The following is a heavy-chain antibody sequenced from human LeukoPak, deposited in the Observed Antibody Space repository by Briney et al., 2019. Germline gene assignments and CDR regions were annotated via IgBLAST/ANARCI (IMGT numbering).Heavy chain of an antibody. V-gene: IGHV3-74*01. Sequence: GGSLRLSCTASGFTFSRYWMNWVRQAPGKGLVWVSRINSEGSTTSYADSVKGRFTISRDNAKNTLYLQMNSLRAEDTAVYYCATCDSSVYYYVFDYWGQGTLVTVSS. CDR3: ATCDSSVYYYVFDY. D-gene: IGHD3-22*01. J-gene: IGHJ4*02. CDR1: GFTFSRYW. CDR2: INSEGSTT.